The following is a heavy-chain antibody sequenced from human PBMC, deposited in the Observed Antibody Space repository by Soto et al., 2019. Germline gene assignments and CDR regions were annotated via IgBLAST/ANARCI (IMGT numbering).Heavy chain of an antibody. CDR2: ISGSGGST. V-gene: IGHV3-23*01. CDR1: GFTFSSYA. J-gene: IGHJ4*02. Sequence: GGSLRLSCAASGFTFSSYAMSWVRQAPGKGLEWVSAISGSGGSTYYADSVKGRFTISRDNSKNTLYLQMNSLRAEDTAVYYCSKDPILTGYPDYWGKGTLVTVSS. CDR3: SKDPILTGYPDY. D-gene: IGHD3-9*01.